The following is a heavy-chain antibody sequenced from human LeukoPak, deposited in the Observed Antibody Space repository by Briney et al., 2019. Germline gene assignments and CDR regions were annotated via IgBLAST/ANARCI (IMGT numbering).Heavy chain of an antibody. CDR2: IYYSGST. J-gene: IGHJ3*02. CDR1: GGSISSGGYY. V-gene: IGHV4-31*03. Sequence: PSETLSLTCTVSGGSISSGGYYWSWNRQHPGKGLEWIGYIYYSGSTYYNPSLKSRVTISVDTSKNQFSLKLSSVTAADTAVYYCARVADYVWGSYRYFDIWGQGTMVTVSS. CDR3: ARVADYVWGSYRYFDI. D-gene: IGHD3-16*02.